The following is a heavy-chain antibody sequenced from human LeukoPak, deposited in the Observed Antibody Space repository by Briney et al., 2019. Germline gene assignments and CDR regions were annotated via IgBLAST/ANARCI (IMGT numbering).Heavy chain of an antibody. CDR2: INHSGST. Sequence: SETLSLTCAVYGGSFSGYYWSWIRQPPGKGLEWIGEINHSGSTNYNPSLKSRVTISVDTSKNQFSLKLSSVTAADTAVYYCARKPLGRRIYYGMDVWGQGTTVTASS. CDR3: ARKPLGRRIYYGMDV. D-gene: IGHD3/OR15-3a*01. J-gene: IGHJ6*02. V-gene: IGHV4-34*01. CDR1: GGSFSGYY.